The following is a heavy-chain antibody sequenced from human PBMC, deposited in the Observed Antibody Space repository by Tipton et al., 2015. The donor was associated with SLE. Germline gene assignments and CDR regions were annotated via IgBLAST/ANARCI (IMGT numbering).Heavy chain of an antibody. CDR2: VFYSGTT. CDR1: GYSISSDYY. CDR3: ARQEWVTKPNCFDP. Sequence: LRLSCTVSGYSISSDYYWGWVRQPPGKGLEWIGSVFYSGTTYYKPSLRSRVTISIDTSKNQFSLKLSSVTAADTAVYYCARQEWVTKPNCFDPWGQGILVTVSS. V-gene: IGHV4-38-2*02. D-gene: IGHD3-3*01. J-gene: IGHJ5*02.